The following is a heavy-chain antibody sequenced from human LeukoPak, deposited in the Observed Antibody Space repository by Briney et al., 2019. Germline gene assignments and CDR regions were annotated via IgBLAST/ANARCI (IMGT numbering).Heavy chain of an antibody. Sequence: GGSLRLSCAASGFTISTNYMSWVRQAPGKGLEWVSVMYTGGSTYYADSVKGRFTISRDNSKNTLYLQMNSLRAEDTALYYCARAPFYYDSSGYPYFDGWGQGTLVTVSA. J-gene: IGHJ4*02. D-gene: IGHD3-22*01. CDR1: GFTISTNY. CDR3: ARAPFYYDSSGYPYFDG. V-gene: IGHV3-53*01. CDR2: MYTGGST.